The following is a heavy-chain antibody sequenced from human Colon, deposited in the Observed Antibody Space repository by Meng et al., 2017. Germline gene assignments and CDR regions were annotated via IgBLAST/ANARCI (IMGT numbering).Heavy chain of an antibody. Sequence: QVLRQESAQGLVTPSETQPLTCTVSGASVSSGDYYWSWIRQSHGKGLEWLGYIYYTGNTNYNPSLKNRVTISLDTSNNQFSLKLTSMPAADAAIYYCARVNGDFDEAWFDPWGQGTLVTVSS. J-gene: IGHJ5*02. CDR1: GASVSSGDYY. V-gene: IGHV4-61*08. CDR2: IYYTGNT. D-gene: IGHD2-21*02. CDR3: ARVNGDFDEAWFDP.